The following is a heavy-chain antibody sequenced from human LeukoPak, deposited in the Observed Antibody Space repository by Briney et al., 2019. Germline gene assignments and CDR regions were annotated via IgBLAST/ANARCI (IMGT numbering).Heavy chain of an antibody. J-gene: IGHJ6*03. V-gene: IGHV3-33*06. Sequence: PGRSLRLSCAASGFTFSSYGMHWVRQAPGKGLEWVAVIWYDGSNKYYADSVKGRFTISRDNSKNTLYLQMDSLRAEDTAVYYCAKELRYFDWLLTDYYYYMDVWGKGTTVTVSS. CDR1: GFTFSSYG. CDR2: IWYDGSNK. D-gene: IGHD3-9*01. CDR3: AKELRYFDWLLTDYYYYMDV.